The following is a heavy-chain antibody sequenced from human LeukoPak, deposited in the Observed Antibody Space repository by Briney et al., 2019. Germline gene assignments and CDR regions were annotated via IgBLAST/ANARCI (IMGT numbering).Heavy chain of an antibody. Sequence: GSLRLSCAASGFTFSSYAMSWVRQAPGKGLEWVSGISGSGTSTYYADSVKGRFTISRDNSKNTLYLQMNSLRAEDTALYYCAKEPASGSCFDYWGQGTLVTVSS. J-gene: IGHJ4*02. V-gene: IGHV3-23*01. D-gene: IGHD3-10*01. CDR3: AKEPASGSCFDY. CDR1: GFTFSSYA. CDR2: ISGSGTST.